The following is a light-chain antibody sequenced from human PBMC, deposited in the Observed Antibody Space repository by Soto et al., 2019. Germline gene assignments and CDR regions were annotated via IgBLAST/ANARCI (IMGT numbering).Light chain of an antibody. CDR1: QSITTY. Sequence: DIQMTQSPSSLSASVGDRVTITCRASQSITTYLNWYQQRPGTAPNVLIFSASTLQSWVPSRFSGSGSGTDFTLTISSLQPEALATYYCQQSYRTPLTFGGGTKVEIK. CDR2: SAS. V-gene: IGKV1-39*01. CDR3: QQSYRTPLT. J-gene: IGKJ4*01.